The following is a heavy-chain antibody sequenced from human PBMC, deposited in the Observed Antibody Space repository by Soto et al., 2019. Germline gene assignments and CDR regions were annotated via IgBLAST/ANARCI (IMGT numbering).Heavy chain of an antibody. CDR1: GYTFFTYD. CDR2: ISTYSGDT. CDR3: ARHHDPTTSENWFDP. J-gene: IGHJ5*02. D-gene: IGHD5-12*01. V-gene: IGHV1-18*01. Sequence: QVHLVQSGVEVKTPGASVKVSCQASGYTFFTYDISWVRQAPGQGLDWMGWISTYSGDTKYAQKFQGRVTMTTDTTTTTACLEMRSLRSDDTSVYYCARHHDPTTSENWFDPWGQGTLVTVSS.